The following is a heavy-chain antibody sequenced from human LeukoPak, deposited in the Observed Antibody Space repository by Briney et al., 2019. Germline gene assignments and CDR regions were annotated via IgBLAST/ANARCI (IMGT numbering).Heavy chain of an antibody. CDR3: ARVSYGYINYYYYYMDV. D-gene: IGHD5-24*01. V-gene: IGHV4-31*03. Sequence: PSETLSLTCTVSIGSISSGGYYCSSTRQHPGKGLEWIAYIYYSGSTYYNPSLKSRVTISVDTSKNQFSLKLSSVTAADTAVYYCARVSYGYINYYYYYMDVWGKGTTVTVSS. CDR1: IGSISSGGYY. CDR2: IYYSGST. J-gene: IGHJ6*03.